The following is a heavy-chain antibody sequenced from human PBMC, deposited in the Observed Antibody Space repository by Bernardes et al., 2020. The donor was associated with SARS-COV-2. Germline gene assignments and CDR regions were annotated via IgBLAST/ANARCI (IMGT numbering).Heavy chain of an antibody. J-gene: IGHJ5*02. Sequence: SEALSLTCAVYGRSFSGYYWSWIRQPPGKGLEWIGEINHSGSTNYNPSLKSRVTISVDTSKNKFSLKLSSVTAADTAVYYCAFLSMSGWYNNWFDPWGQGTLVTVSS. CDR1: GRSFSGYY. D-gene: IGHD6-19*01. CDR3: AFLSMSGWYNNWFDP. CDR2: INHSGST. V-gene: IGHV4-34*01.